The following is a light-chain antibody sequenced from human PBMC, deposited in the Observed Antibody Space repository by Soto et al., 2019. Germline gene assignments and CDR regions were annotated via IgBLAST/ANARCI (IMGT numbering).Light chain of an antibody. CDR3: QQSYSTPDT. CDR2: AAS. V-gene: IGKV1-39*01. Sequence: DIQMTQSPSSLTASVADRVTITCRASQSISSYLNWYQQKPGKAPKLLIYAASSLQSGVPSRFSGSGSGTDFTLTISSLQPEDFATYYCQQSYSTPDTFGPGTKVDIK. CDR1: QSISSY. J-gene: IGKJ3*01.